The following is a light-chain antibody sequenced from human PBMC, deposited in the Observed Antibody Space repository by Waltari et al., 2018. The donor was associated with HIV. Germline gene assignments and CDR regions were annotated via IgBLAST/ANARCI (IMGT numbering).Light chain of an antibody. Sequence: SLAWYQQRPGHAPRLVIYGASTRASGIPDRFSGSGSGTDFTLTISRLEPEDFAVYHCQQYGDSALTFGGGTKIEIK. CDR1: S. J-gene: IGKJ4*01. CDR2: GAS. CDR3: QQYGDSALT. V-gene: IGKV3-20*01.